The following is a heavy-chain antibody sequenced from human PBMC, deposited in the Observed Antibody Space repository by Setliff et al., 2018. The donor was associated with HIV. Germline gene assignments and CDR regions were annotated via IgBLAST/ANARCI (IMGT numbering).Heavy chain of an antibody. CDR1: GGSFSDNY. Sequence: SETLSLTCAVYGGSFSDNYWSWIRQSPGKGLEWIGEINHSGRTKYSPSLRSRVSISVDTSKTPFSMKLSSVTAADTAVYYCARVSSTYWYSSFRHYYYSMDVLGKGTTVTVSS. J-gene: IGHJ6*03. D-gene: IGHD2-8*02. CDR2: INHSGRT. V-gene: IGHV4-34*01. CDR3: ARVSSTYWYSSFRHYYYSMDV.